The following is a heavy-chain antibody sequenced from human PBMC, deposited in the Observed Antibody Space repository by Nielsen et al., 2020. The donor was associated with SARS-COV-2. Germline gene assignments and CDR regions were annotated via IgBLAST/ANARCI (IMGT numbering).Heavy chain of an antibody. J-gene: IGHJ4*02. V-gene: IGHV3-23*01. CDR2: ISGSGGST. CDR1: GFTFSSYA. D-gene: IGHD2-2*01. Sequence: GGSLRLSCAASGFTFSSYAMSWVRQAPGKGLEWVSAISGSGGSTYYADSVKGRFTISRDNSKNTLYLQMNSLRAEDTAVYYCAKGLCSSTSCYRIDYWGQGTLVTVSS. CDR3: AKGLCSSTSCYRIDY.